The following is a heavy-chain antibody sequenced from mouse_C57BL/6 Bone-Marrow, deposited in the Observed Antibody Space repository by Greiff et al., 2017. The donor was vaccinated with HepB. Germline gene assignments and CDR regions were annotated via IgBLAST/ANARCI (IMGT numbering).Heavy chain of an antibody. CDR3: ARKGANWDVDWYFDV. CDR1: GFSFTSYA. CDR2: IWTGGGT. D-gene: IGHD4-1*01. V-gene: IGHV2-9-1*01. J-gene: IGHJ1*03. Sequence: QVQLKESGPGLVAPSQSLSITCTVSGFSFTSYAISWVRQPPGQGLEWLGVIWTGGGTNYNSALKSRLSISKDNSKSQVFLKMNRLQTDDTARYYCARKGANWDVDWYFDVWGTGTTVTVSS.